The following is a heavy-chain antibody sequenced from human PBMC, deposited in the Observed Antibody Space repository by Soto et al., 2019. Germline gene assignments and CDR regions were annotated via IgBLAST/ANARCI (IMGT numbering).Heavy chain of an antibody. J-gene: IGHJ6*02. D-gene: IGHD6-6*01. CDR1: GFTFTSSA. Sequence: SVKVSCKASGFTFTSSAVQWVRQARGQRLEWIGWIVVGSGNTNYAQKFQERVTITRDMSTSTAYMELSSLRSEDTAVYYCAADGGDSSSSLLLYYYYYGMDVWGQGTTVTVSS. CDR2: IVVGSGNT. CDR3: AADGGDSSSSLLLYYYYYGMDV. V-gene: IGHV1-58*01.